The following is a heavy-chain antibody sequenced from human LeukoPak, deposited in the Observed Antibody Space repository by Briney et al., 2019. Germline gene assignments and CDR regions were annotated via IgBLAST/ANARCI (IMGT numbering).Heavy chain of an antibody. CDR2: ISHDGSNT. V-gene: IGHV3-33*01. CDR1: GFTLSNYH. Sequence: PGRSLRLSCAASGFTLSNYHMHWFRQAPGKGLEWVAVISHDGSNTFYVDSVQGRFIISRDKSKNTLNLQMNSLRAEDSAVYYCARIHGPTRAHYFFDYWGQGTLVTVSP. CDR3: ARIHGPTRAHYFFDY. J-gene: IGHJ4*02. D-gene: IGHD2-2*01.